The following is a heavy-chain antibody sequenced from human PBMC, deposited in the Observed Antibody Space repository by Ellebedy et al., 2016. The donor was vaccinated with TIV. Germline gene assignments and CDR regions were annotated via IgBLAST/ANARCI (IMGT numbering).Heavy chain of an antibody. CDR2: IIPVLGVP. D-gene: IGHD1-1*01. J-gene: IGHJ4*02. CDR1: GGIFSSFA. V-gene: IGHV1-69*04. Sequence: AASVKVSCKASGGIFSSFAISWVRQAPGQGLEWMGRIIPVLGVPNYAQKFQDRVTITADTPTTTAYMELSSLKAEDTAVDYCAKPGTGGNADDPPEFWGQGTLVTVS. CDR3: AKPGTGGNADDPPEF.